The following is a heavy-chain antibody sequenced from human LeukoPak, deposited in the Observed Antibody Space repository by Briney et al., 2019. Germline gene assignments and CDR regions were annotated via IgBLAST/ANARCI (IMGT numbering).Heavy chain of an antibody. Sequence: ASVKVSCKASGYTFTGYYMHWVRQAPGQGLEWMGWINPNSGGTNYAQKFQGRVTMTRDTSISTAYMELSRLRSDDTAVYYCARSPRVLRFLEWLFKYYFDYWGQGTLVTVSS. CDR2: INPNSGGT. J-gene: IGHJ4*02. CDR1: GYTFTGYY. CDR3: ARSPRVLRFLEWLFKYYFDY. V-gene: IGHV1-2*02. D-gene: IGHD3-3*01.